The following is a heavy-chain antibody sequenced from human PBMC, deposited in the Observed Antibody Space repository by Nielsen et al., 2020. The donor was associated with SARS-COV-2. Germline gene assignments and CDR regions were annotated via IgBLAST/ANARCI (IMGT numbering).Heavy chain of an antibody. CDR3: ARLGYYGSGSYPFLDY. CDR1: GGSFSGYY. D-gene: IGHD3-10*01. Sequence: SETLSLTCAVYGGSFSGYYWSWIRQPPGKGLEWIGYIYYSGSTNYNPSLKSRVTISVDTSKSQFSLKLSSVTAADTAVYYCARLGYYGSGSYPFLDYWGQGTLVTVSS. J-gene: IGHJ4*02. V-gene: IGHV4-59*01. CDR2: IYYSGST.